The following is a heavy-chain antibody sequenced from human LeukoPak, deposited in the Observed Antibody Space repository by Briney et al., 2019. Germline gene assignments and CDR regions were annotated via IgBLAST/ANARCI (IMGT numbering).Heavy chain of an antibody. J-gene: IGHJ4*02. D-gene: IGHD1-1*01. V-gene: IGHV4-59*01. Sequence: PSETLSLTCTVSGASIRHYYWSWIRQPPGKGLEWIGNLYHSGSPNYNPSLKSRVTISIDTAKNQFSLRLRSVTAADTAVYYCATSTGTTYPYYFDFWGQATLVTVSS. CDR2: LYHSGSP. CDR1: GASIRHYY. CDR3: ATSTGTTYPYYFDF.